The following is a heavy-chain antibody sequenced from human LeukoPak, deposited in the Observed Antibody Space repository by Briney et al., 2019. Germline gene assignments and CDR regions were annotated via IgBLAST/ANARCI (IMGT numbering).Heavy chain of an antibody. CDR2: IYYSGST. V-gene: IGHV4-59*01. J-gene: IGHJ1*01. D-gene: IGHD3-22*01. Sequence: SETLSLTCAVYGGSFSGYYWSWTRQPPGKGLEWIGYIYYSGSTNYNPSLKSRVTISVDTSKNQFSLKLSSVTAADTAVYYCATLDPIYDSSGYYSGNFQHWGQGTLVTVSS. CDR1: GGSFSGYY. CDR3: ATLDPIYDSSGYYSGNFQH.